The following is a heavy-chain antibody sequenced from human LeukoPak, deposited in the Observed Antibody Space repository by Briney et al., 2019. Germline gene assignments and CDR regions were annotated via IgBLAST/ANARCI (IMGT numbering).Heavy chain of an antibody. CDR2: IGSSSSYI. J-gene: IGHJ4*02. D-gene: IGHD3-22*01. V-gene: IGHV3-21*01. CDR3: ARDLGDSSPYYFDY. CDR1: GFTFSSYS. Sequence: GGSLRLSCAASGFTFSSYSMNWVRQAPGKGLEWVSSIGSSSSYIYYADSVKGRFTISRDNAKNSLYLQMNSLRAEDTAVYYCARDLGDSSPYYFDYWGQGTLVTVSS.